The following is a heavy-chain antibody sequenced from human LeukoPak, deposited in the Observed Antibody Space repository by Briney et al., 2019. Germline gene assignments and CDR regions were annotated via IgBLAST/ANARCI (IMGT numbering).Heavy chain of an antibody. J-gene: IGHJ6*03. Sequence: GGSLRLSCAASGFTFSSYGMHWVRQAPGRGLEWVAFIRYDGSNKYYADSVKGRFTISRDNSKNTLYLQMNSLRAEDTAVYYCARDPTYDYGDYIYYYYMDVWGKGTTVTVSS. CDR1: GFTFSSYG. CDR3: ARDPTYDYGDYIYYYYMDV. V-gene: IGHV3-30*02. CDR2: IRYDGSNK. D-gene: IGHD4-17*01.